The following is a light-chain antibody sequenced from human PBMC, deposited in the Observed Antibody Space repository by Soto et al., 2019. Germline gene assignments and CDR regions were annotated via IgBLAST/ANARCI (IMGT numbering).Light chain of an antibody. CDR3: SSYVGGDKLV. CDR2: DVT. V-gene: IGLV2-8*01. Sequence: QSVLTQPPSASGSPGQSVTIYCTGTSSDVGGYNYVSWYQQHPGKVPKLLIYDVTTRPSGVPDRFSASKSGNTASLTVSGLQVEDEADYYCSSYVGGDKLVFGGGTKLTVL. J-gene: IGLJ2*01. CDR1: SSDVGGYNY.